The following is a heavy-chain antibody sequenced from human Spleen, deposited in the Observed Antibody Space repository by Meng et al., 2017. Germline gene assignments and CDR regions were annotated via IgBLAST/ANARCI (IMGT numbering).Heavy chain of an antibody. J-gene: IGHJ4*02. D-gene: IGHD6-13*01. CDR1: GYTFPDYW. V-gene: IGHV1-2*06. Sequence: VQSGAEVKNPGASAKLSYKASGYTFPDYWLHWVRRAPGQGLEWMGRINPKSGDTHYAQRFQGRVTMTGDTSISTAYMELSGLRSDDTAMYYCARDEDISAAGKLFGDYWGQGTLVTVSS. CDR2: INPKSGDT. CDR3: ARDEDISAAGKLFGDY.